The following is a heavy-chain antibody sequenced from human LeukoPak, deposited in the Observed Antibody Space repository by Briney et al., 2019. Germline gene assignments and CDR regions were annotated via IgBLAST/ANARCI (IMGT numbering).Heavy chain of an antibody. CDR2: ISSSGSYI. D-gene: IGHD5-18*01. CDR3: ARVRKDGYSYGFYDL. CDR1: GFSFSTSE. V-gene: IGHV3-48*03. Sequence: GGSLRLSCAASGFSFSTSEMNWVRQAPGKGLECISYISSSGSYIHYADSVKGRFTISRDNAKNSLYLQMSSLRVEGTALYYCARVRKDGYSYGFYDLWGQGTLVTVSS. J-gene: IGHJ5*02.